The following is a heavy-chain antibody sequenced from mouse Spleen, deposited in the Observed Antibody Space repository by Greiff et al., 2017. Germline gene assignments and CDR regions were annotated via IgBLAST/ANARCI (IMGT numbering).Heavy chain of an antibody. CDR3: ARVFIATATGDWYFDV. J-gene: IGHJ1*01. V-gene: IGHV1-63*02. D-gene: IGHD1-2*01. CDR1: GYTFTNYW. Sequence: QVQLQQSGAELVRPGTSVKISCKASGYTFTNYWLGWVKQRPGHGLEWIGAIYPGGGYTNYNEKFKGKATLTADTSSSTAYMQLSSLTSEDSAVYFCARVFIATATGDWYFDVWGAGTTVTVS. CDR2: IYPGGGYT.